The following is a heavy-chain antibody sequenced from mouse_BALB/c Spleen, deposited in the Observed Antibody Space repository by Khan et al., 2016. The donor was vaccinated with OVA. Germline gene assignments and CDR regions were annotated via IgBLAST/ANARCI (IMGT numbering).Heavy chain of an antibody. Sequence: QVQLKESGPGLVQPSQSLSITCTVSGFSLTSYGVHWVRQSPGKGLVWLGVIWSGGSTDYNEAFISRLSISKDNSKSQVFFKMNSLQGNDTAIYYCARNYDYDEGLAYWGQGTLVTVSA. V-gene: IGHV2-2*02. CDR3: ARNYDYDEGLAY. CDR1: GFSLTSYG. J-gene: IGHJ3*01. D-gene: IGHD2-4*01. CDR2: IWSGGST.